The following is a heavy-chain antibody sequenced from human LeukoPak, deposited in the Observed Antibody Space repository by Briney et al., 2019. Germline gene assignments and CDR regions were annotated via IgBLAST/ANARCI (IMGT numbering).Heavy chain of an antibody. Sequence: GGSLRPSCAASGFTFSSYWMHWVRQAPGKGLVWVSGINTDGSSTNYADSVKGRFTISRDDAKNTLYLQMNSLRVEDMAVYYCYGGNAEQWGQGTLVTVS. J-gene: IGHJ1*01. D-gene: IGHD4-23*01. CDR1: GFTFSSYW. CDR2: INTDGSST. CDR3: YGGNAEQ. V-gene: IGHV3-74*01.